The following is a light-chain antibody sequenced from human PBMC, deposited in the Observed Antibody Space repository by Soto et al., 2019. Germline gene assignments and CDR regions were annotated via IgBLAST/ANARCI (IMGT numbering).Light chain of an antibody. Sequence: PWERATLSCRTSLSVSVYLAWYQQKPGQAPRLIIFGASTRAAGISDRFRGSGSGPDLTLTISSLEPEDYAVYYYQQRSDCPPYTFGQGTKVDIK. CDR2: GAS. CDR3: QQRSDCPPYT. J-gene: IGKJ2*01. V-gene: IGKV3-11*01. CDR1: LSVSVY.